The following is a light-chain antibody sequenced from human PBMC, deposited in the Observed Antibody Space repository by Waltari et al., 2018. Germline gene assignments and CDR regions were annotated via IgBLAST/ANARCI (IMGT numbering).Light chain of an antibody. CDR3: QQGNSFPPT. CDR1: QGISTW. J-gene: IGKJ1*01. CDR2: SAS. V-gene: IGKV1-12*01. Sequence: DIQMTQSPSPVSASVGDRVTITCRASQGISTWLAWYQQKPGNAPKLLFYSASTLQTGVPSRFSRSGSGTDFSLTIDRLQPEDFATYYCQQGNSFPPTFGQGTKVEIK.